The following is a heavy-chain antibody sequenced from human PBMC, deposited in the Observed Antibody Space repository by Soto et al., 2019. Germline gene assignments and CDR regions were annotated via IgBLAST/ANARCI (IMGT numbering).Heavy chain of an antibody. CDR3: ATAVHCSGGSCYPPFNWFDP. CDR1: GGSFSGYY. V-gene: IGHV4-34*01. J-gene: IGHJ5*02. Sequence: PSETLSLTCAVYGGSFSGYYWSWIRQPPGKGLEWIGEINHSGSTNYNPSLKSRVTISVDTSKNQFSLKLTSVTAADTAVYYCATAVHCSGGSCYPPFNWFDPWGQGTLVTVSS. CDR2: INHSGST. D-gene: IGHD2-15*01.